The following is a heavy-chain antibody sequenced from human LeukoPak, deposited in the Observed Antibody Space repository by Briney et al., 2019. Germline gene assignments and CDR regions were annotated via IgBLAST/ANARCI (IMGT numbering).Heavy chain of an antibody. J-gene: IGHJ6*03. V-gene: IGHV1-18*01. Sequence: ASVKVSCKASGYTFTSYGISWVRQAPGQGLEWMGWISAYNGNTNYAQKLQGRVTMTTDTSTSTAYMELRSLRSDDTAVYYCARTGSIWRDYYYYMDVWGKGTTVTISS. CDR3: ARTGSIWRDYYYYMDV. CDR2: ISAYNGNT. CDR1: GYTFTSYG. D-gene: IGHD2/OR15-2a*01.